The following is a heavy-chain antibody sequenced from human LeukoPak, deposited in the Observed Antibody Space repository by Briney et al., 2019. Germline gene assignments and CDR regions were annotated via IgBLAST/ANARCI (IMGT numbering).Heavy chain of an antibody. D-gene: IGHD5-24*01. J-gene: IGHJ4*02. CDR3: ARRDQAIDY. V-gene: IGHV4-39*01. CDR2: IYYSGTT. CDR1: DGSVSSVGYY. Sequence: SETLSLTCTVSDGSVSSVGYYWGWIRQPPGKGLEWIGSIYYSGTTYYNPSLASRVTTFVDTSKNQFSLRLSSVTAADTAVYYCARRDQAIDYWGQGTLVTVSP.